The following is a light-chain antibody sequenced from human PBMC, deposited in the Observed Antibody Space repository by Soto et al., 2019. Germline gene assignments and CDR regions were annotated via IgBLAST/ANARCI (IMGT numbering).Light chain of an antibody. V-gene: IGLV1-40*01. CDR1: RSNIGADYD. J-gene: IGLJ3*02. CDR2: GNW. Sequence: SVLTKPPSVSGAPGQTVTISCTGSRSNIGADYDVHWYQQVPGAAPKLLIYGNWNRPSGVPDRFSGSKSVASASLAITGLQAEDEADYYCQSYDVTLDAWVFGGGTKVTVL. CDR3: QSYDVTLDAWV.